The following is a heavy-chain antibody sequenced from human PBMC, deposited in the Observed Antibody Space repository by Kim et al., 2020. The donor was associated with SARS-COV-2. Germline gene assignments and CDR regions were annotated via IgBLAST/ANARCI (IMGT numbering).Heavy chain of an antibody. CDR1: GFTFSSYA. D-gene: IGHD3-10*01. CDR2: ISYDGSNK. J-gene: IGHJ4*02. Sequence: GGSLRLSCAASGFTFSSYAMHWVRQAPGKGLEWVAVISYDGSNKYYADSVKGRFTISRDNSKNTLYLQMNSLRAEDTAVYYCARGRWFGEKSYWGQGTLVTVSS. CDR3: ARGRWFGEKSY. V-gene: IGHV3-30-3*01.